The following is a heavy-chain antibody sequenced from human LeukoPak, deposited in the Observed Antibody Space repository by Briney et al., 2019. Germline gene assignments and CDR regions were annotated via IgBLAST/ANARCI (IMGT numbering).Heavy chain of an antibody. J-gene: IGHJ4*02. CDR3: ARGVVTATISN. D-gene: IGHD2-21*02. CDR1: GYTFSYYY. V-gene: IGHV1-2*02. Sequence: ASVKVSCKASGYTFSYYYMHWVRQAPGQGLEWMGWINRNSGGTKYAQKFQGRVTMTRDTSISTAYMELSRLRSDDTAVYYCARGVVTATISNWGQGTLVTVSS. CDR2: INRNSGGT.